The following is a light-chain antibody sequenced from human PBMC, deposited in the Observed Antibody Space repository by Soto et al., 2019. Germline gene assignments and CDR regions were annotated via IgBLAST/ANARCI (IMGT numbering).Light chain of an antibody. Sequence: DIHMTQSPSSMSASVGDRVTITCRASQGISNYLAWYQQKPGKVPNLLIYAASTLQSGVPSRFSGSGPGTDSTLTISSLHPEDFATYSCQQLESHPSTFGGGTRWIS. J-gene: IGKJ4*01. CDR1: QGISNY. CDR2: AAS. V-gene: IGKV1-27*01. CDR3: QQLESHPST.